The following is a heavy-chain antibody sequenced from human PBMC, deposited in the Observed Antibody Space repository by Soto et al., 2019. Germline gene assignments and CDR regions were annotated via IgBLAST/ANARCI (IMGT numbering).Heavy chain of an antibody. D-gene: IGHD5-12*01. Sequence: QVQLVQSGAEVKKPGSSVKVSCKASGGTFSSYAISWVRQAPGQGLEWMGGIIPIFGTANYAQKFRGRVTITADESTSTAYMELSSLRSEDTTVYYCARGNQRWLQLWYFDLWGRGTLVTVSS. J-gene: IGHJ2*01. CDR2: IIPIFGTA. V-gene: IGHV1-69*12. CDR1: GGTFSSYA. CDR3: ARGNQRWLQLWYFDL.